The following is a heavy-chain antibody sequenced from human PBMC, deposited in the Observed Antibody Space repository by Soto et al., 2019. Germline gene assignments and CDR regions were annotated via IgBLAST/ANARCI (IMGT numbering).Heavy chain of an antibody. D-gene: IGHD2-15*01. CDR3: ARGFCIGGNCYSGMAV. CDR2: IIPISGTT. CDR1: GGTFSTHA. V-gene: IGHV1-69*01. Sequence: QVQLVQSGAEVKKPGSSVKVSCKASGGTFSTHAIIWVRQAPGHGLEWMGGIIPISGTTYYTQKFQGRVTIPADEPTTTALRVLRSRKSDDTAVFYCARGFCIGGNCYSGMAVGAKGTRVTVSS. J-gene: IGHJ6*04.